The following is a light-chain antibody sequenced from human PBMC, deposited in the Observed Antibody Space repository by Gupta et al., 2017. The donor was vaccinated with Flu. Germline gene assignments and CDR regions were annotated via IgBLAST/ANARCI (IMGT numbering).Light chain of an antibody. J-gene: IGKJ1*01. CDR1: QSISIW. Sequence: IQMTQSLSTLSASVGDRVTITCRASQSISIWLAWYQQKPGTAPRLLIYKASSLESGVPSRFSGSGSGTEFTLTISSLQPDDFATYYCQQYNTYPWTFGQGTKVEV. CDR2: KAS. CDR3: QQYNTYPWT. V-gene: IGKV1-5*03.